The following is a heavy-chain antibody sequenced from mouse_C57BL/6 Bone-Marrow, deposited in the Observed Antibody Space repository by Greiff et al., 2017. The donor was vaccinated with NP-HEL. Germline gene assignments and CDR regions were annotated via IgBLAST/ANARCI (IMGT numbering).Heavy chain of an antibody. CDR2: INPSTGGS. V-gene: IGHV1-42*01. CDR3: ARLYYYAMDY. J-gene: IGHJ4*01. Sequence: VQLQQSGPELVKPGASVKISCKASGYSFTGYYMNWVKQSPEKSLEWIGEINPSTGGSTYNQKFKAKATLTVYKSSSTAYMQLKSLTSEDSAVYYCARLYYYAMDYWGQGTSVTVSS. CDR1: GYSFTGYY.